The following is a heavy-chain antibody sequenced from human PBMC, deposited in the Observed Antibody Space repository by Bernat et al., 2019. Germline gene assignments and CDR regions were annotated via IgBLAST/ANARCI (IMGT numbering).Heavy chain of an antibody. J-gene: IGHJ4*02. CDR3: ARGGIIHSYGLEN. D-gene: IGHD5-18*01. CDR1: GFTFSDYY. CDR2: MSGSSSYT. Sequence: QVQLVESGGGLVKPGGSLRLSCAASGFTFSDYYMTWIRQAPGKGLEWVSYMSGSSSYTNYADSVKGRFTISRDNARNSLYLQMNSLRAEDTAVYYCARGGIIHSYGLENWGQGTLVTVSS. V-gene: IGHV3-11*06.